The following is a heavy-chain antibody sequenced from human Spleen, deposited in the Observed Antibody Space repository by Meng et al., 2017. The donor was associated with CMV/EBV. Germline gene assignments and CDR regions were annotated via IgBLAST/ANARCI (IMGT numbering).Heavy chain of an antibody. CDR3: AKDRPYFDTSGYWGFVS. CDR1: GFIFSSCA. Sequence: GESLKISCAASGFIFSSCAMHWVRQAPGKGLEWVSIISFDGTNTYSADSVKGRFTISRDNSKNTLYLQMTSLRPEDTAVYYCAKDRPYFDTSGYWGFVSWGQGTLVTVS. V-gene: IGHV3-30-3*01. CDR2: ISFDGTNT. D-gene: IGHD3-22*01. J-gene: IGHJ4*02.